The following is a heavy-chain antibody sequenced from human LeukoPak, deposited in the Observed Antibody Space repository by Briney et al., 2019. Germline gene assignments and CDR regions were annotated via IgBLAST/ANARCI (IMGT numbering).Heavy chain of an antibody. CDR1: GFTFGSYS. J-gene: IGHJ4*02. V-gene: IGHV3-48*01. CDR2: ISSSSSTI. Sequence: GGSLRLSCAASGFTFGSYSMNWVRQAPGKGLEWVSYISSSSSTIYYADSVKGRFTISRDNAKNSLYLQMNSLRAEDTAVYYCAREPYNWAYYYDSSGPLDYWGQGTLVTVSS. CDR3: AREPYNWAYYYDSSGPLDY. D-gene: IGHD3-22*01.